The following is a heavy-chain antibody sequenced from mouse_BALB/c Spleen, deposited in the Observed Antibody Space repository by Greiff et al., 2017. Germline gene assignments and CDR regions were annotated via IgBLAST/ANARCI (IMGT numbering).Heavy chain of an antibody. CDR2: IWAGGST. J-gene: IGHJ3*01. V-gene: IGHV2-9*02. CDR1: GFSLTSYG. CDR3: ARDPRAFTTATAY. Sequence: VMLVESGPGLVAPSQSLSITCTVSGFSLTSYGVHWVRQPPGKGLEWLGVIWAGGSTNYNSALMSRLSISKDNSKSQVFLKMNSLQTDDTAMYYCARDPRAFTTATAYWGQGTLVTVSA. D-gene: IGHD1-2*01.